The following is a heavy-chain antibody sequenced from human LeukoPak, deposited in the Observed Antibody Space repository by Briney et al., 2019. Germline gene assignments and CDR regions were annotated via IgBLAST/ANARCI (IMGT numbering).Heavy chain of an antibody. J-gene: IGHJ4*02. CDR3: ARVNLLGYCTNDVCPGGGLPFDY. D-gene: IGHD2-8*01. V-gene: IGHV4-34*01. CDR2: INHSGST. Sequence: SETLSLTCAVYGGSFSGCYWSWIRQPPGKGLEWIGEINHSGSTNYNPSLKSRVTISVDTSKNQFSLKLSSVTAADTAVYYCARVNLLGYCTNDVCPGGGLPFDYWGQGTLVTVSS. CDR1: GGSFSGCY.